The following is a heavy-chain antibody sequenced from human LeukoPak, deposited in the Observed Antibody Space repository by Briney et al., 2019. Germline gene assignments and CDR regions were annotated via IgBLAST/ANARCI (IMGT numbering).Heavy chain of an antibody. CDR2: IYYSGST. CDR3: ARGPPYGSRSDYFDY. V-gene: IGHV4-39*01. D-gene: IGHD3-10*01. CDR1: GGSISSSSYY. Sequence: NASETLSLTCTVSGGSISSSSYYWGWIRQPPGKGLEWIGSIYYSGSTHYNPSLKSRVTISVDTSKNQFSLKLSSVTAADTAVYYCARGPPYGSRSDYFDYWGQGALVTVSS. J-gene: IGHJ4*02.